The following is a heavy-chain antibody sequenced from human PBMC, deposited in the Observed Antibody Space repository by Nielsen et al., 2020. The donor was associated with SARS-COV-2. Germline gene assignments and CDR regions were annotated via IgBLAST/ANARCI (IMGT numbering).Heavy chain of an antibody. CDR2: ISYEGSKK. J-gene: IGHJ6*02. Sequence: RGSLRLSCAASGFTFNNYGLDWVRQAPGKGLEWVASISYEGSKKYYGDSLTGRFTVSRDTSKNTVYLQMNSLSVEDTAVYYCAKRRAVFMLTFGGEGAMDVWGQGTTVSVSS. V-gene: IGHV3-30*18. CDR3: AKRRAVFMLTFGGEGAMDV. D-gene: IGHD3-16*01. CDR1: GFTFNNYG.